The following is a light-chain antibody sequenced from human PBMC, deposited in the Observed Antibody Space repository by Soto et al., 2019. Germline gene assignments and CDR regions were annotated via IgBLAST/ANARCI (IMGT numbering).Light chain of an antibody. V-gene: IGKV3-20*01. CDR1: QSVSTNY. J-gene: IGKJ1*01. CDR3: QQYGSSPPT. Sequence: EIVLTQSPGTLSLSPGERATLSCRASQSVSTNYLAWYQRKPGQAPRLLIYGASNRATGIPDRVSGSGSGTDFTVTITRLEPEDFAVYYCQQYGSSPPTFGQGTKEQI. CDR2: GAS.